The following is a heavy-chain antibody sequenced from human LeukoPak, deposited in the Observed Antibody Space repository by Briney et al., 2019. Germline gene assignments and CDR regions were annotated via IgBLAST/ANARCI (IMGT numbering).Heavy chain of an antibody. D-gene: IGHD3-22*01. V-gene: IGHV3-30*04. Sequence: GGSLRLSCAASGFTFSSYAMHWVRQAPGKGLEWVAVISYDGSNKYYADSVKGRFTISRDNSKNTLYLQMNRLRAEDTAVYYCARDRRILYYYDSSGYYAGDYWGQGTLVTVSS. CDR1: GFTFSSYA. CDR3: ARDRRILYYYDSSGYYAGDY. J-gene: IGHJ4*02. CDR2: ISYDGSNK.